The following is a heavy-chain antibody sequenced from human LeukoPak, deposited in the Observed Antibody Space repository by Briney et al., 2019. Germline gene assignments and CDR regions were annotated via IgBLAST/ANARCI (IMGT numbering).Heavy chain of an antibody. V-gene: IGHV3-23*01. Sequence: GGSLRLSCAAPGFTFSGYAMCWVRQAPGKGLGWGSDISGIGGSTYNADSVKGRFIISRDNSKNTLYLQMNSLRDEDTAVYYCAKDSFGEWFGESNFDCWGQGTLVTVSS. CDR3: AKDSFGEWFGESNFDC. J-gene: IGHJ4*02. CDR2: ISGIGGST. CDR1: GFTFSGYA. D-gene: IGHD3-10*01.